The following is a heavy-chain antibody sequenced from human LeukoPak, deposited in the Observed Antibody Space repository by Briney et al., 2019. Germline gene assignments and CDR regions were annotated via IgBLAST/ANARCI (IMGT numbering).Heavy chain of an antibody. D-gene: IGHD3-10*01. J-gene: IGHJ4*02. Sequence: PGGSLRLSCAASGFPFSDDWMNWVRQAPGKGLEWVGRIKKKGDGGTTDYAAPVKGRFTISRDDSKNMLYLEMNNLKIEDTAVYYCTTVTMVRDYDYWGQGTLVTVS. V-gene: IGHV3-15*01. CDR1: GFPFSDDW. CDR3: TTVTMVRDYDY. CDR2: IKKKGDGGTT.